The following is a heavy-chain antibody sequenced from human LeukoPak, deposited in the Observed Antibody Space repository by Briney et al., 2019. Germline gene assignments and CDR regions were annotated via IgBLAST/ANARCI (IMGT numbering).Heavy chain of an antibody. D-gene: IGHD2/OR15-2a*01. CDR1: GYTFTSYY. Sequence: HAASVKVSCKASGYTFTSYYTHWVRQAPGQGLEWMGIIKPSGGSTLYAQKFQGRVTVISDMSTSTVYVELSSLRSEDTAVYYCAREVPENFNFDYWGQGTLVTVSS. J-gene: IGHJ4*02. CDR3: AREVPENFNFDY. CDR2: IKPSGGST. V-gene: IGHV1-46*01.